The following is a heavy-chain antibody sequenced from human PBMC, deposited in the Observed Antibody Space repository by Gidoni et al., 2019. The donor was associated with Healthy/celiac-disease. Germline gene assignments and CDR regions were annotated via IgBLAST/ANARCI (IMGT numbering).Heavy chain of an antibody. J-gene: IGHJ6*02. V-gene: IGHV1-2*02. CDR2: INPNSGGT. D-gene: IGHD3-3*01. Sequence: QVQLVQSGAEVKKPGASVKVSCTASGYTFTGYSMHWVRQAPGQGLEWMGWINPNSGGTNYAQKCQGRVTMTRDTSISTAYMELSRLRSDDTAVYYCARVRATIFGVPPPRGYYYGMDVWGQGTTVTVSS. CDR3: ARVRATIFGVPPPRGYYYGMDV. CDR1: GYTFTGYS.